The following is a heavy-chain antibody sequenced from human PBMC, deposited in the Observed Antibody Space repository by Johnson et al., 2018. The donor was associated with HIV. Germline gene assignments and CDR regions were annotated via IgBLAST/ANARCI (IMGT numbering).Heavy chain of an antibody. CDR1: GFTFGSYA. CDR3: ASGLGIVGATRSAFDI. J-gene: IGHJ3*02. CDR2: ISYDGSNK. D-gene: IGHD1-26*01. V-gene: IGHV3-30*04. Sequence: QVQLVESGGGVVQPGRSLRLSCAASGFTFGSYAIHWVRQAPGKGLELVAVISYDGSNKYFADSVKGLFTISRDNAKNSLNLQMNSLRAEDTAVYYCASGLGIVGATRSAFDIWGQGTMVTVSS.